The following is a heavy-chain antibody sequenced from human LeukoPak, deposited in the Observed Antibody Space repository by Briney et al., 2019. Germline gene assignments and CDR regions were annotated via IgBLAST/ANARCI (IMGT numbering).Heavy chain of an antibody. CDR3: ARWYDSSGYFGY. Sequence: GRSLRLSCAASGFTFSSYGMHWVRQAPGKGLEWVAVISYDGSNKYYADSVKGRFTISRDNSKNTLYLQMNSLRAEDTAVYYCARWYDSSGYFGYWGQGTLVTVSS. CDR2: ISYDGSNK. V-gene: IGHV3-30*03. D-gene: IGHD3-22*01. CDR1: GFTFSSYG. J-gene: IGHJ4*02.